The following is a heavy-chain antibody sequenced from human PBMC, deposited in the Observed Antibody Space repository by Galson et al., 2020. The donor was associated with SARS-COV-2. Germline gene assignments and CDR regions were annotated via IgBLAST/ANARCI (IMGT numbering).Heavy chain of an antibody. V-gene: IGHV3-7*01. CDR3: ARDPGAVLLWFGELEAGWFDP. J-gene: IGHJ5*02. D-gene: IGHD3-10*01. Sequence: GGSLRLSCAASGFTFSSYWMSWVRQAPGKGMEWVANIKQDGSEKHYVDSVKGRFTISRDNAKNSLYLQMNSLRAEDTAVYYCARDPGAVLLWFGELEAGWFDPWGQGTLVTVSS. CDR2: IKQDGSEK. CDR1: GFTFSSYW.